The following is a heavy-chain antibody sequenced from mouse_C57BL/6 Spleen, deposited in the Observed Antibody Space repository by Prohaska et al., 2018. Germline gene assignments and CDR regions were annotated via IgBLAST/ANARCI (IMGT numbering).Heavy chain of an antibody. CDR2: IRLKSDNYAT. J-gene: IGHJ3*01. CDR1: GLTFSNYW. Sequence: EVKLEESGGGSVQPGGSMKLSCVASGLTFSNYWMNWVRQSTEKGLEWIAQIRLKSDNYATHYAESVKGGFTISRDDSKSSVYLQMNNLGAEDTGIYYCTADPNAYWGQGTLVTVSA. CDR3: TADPNAY. V-gene: IGHV6-3*01.